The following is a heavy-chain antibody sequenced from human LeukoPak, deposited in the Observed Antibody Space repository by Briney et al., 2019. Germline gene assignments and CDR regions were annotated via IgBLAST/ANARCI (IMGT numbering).Heavy chain of an antibody. J-gene: IGHJ4*02. Sequence: GGSLGVSCAASGFTFSSFAMNWVRQAPGKGLEWVSAISGSGGSTYYADSVKGRFTISRDNSKNTLYLQMNSLRAEDTAVYYCAKDLTVFNSDYWGQGTLVTVSS. D-gene: IGHD4-17*01. CDR3: AKDLTVFNSDY. CDR2: ISGSGGST. CDR1: GFTFSSFA. V-gene: IGHV3-23*01.